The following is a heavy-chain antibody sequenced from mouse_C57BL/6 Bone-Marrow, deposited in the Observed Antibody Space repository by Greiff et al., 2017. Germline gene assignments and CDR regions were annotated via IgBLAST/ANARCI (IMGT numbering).Heavy chain of an antibody. Sequence: EVQLQQSGAELVRPGASVKLSCTASGFNIKDDYIHWVKQRPEQGLEWIGWIDPEIGDTEYASKFQGTATITSYTSSNTAYLQLSSLTSDDTAVYYCSSFDGNYFDFWGQGTPLTVAS. J-gene: IGHJ2*01. D-gene: IGHD2-3*01. V-gene: IGHV14-4*01. CDR2: IDPEIGDT. CDR3: SSFDGNYFDF. CDR1: GFNIKDDY.